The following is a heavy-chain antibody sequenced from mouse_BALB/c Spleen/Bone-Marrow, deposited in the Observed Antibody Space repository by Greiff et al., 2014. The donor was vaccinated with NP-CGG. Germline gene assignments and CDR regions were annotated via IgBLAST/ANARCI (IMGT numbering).Heavy chain of an antibody. V-gene: IGHV1-14*01. Sequence: VQLQQPGPELVKPGASVKMSCKASGYTFTSYVMHWVKQKPRQGLEWIGDINPYNDNTKYNEKFKGKATLTSDKSSSTAYMELSSLTSEDSAVYYCARSLYGYDWYFDVWGAGTTVTVSS. CDR1: GYTFTSYV. CDR3: ARSLYGYDWYFDV. D-gene: IGHD2-2*01. CDR2: INPYNDNT. J-gene: IGHJ1*01.